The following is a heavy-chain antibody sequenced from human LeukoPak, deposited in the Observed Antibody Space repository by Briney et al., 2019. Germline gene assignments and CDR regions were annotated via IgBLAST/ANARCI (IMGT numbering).Heavy chain of an antibody. Sequence: SQTLSLTCAVSGGSISSGGYSWSWIRQPPGKGLEWIGYIYHSGSTYYNPSLKSRVTISVDRSKNQFSLKLSSVTAADTAVYYCARVDADMVRGVGGAFDIWGQGTMVTVSS. CDR1: GGSISSGGYS. J-gene: IGHJ3*02. V-gene: IGHV4-30-2*01. CDR3: ARVDADMVRGVGGAFDI. D-gene: IGHD3-10*01. CDR2: IYHSGST.